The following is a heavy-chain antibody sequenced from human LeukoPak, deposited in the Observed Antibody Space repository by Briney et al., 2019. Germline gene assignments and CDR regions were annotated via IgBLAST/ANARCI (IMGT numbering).Heavy chain of an antibody. CDR3: ASGDYAYYYYYVDV. V-gene: IGHV4-61*02. CDR1: GGSISSGSYY. D-gene: IGHD4-17*01. J-gene: IGHJ6*03. CDR2: IYTSGST. Sequence: PSETLSLTCTASGGSISSGSYYWSWIRQPAGKGLEWIGRIYTSGSTNYNPSLKSRVTISVDTSKNQFSLKLSSVTAADTAVYYCASGDYAYYYYYVDVWGKGTTVTVSS.